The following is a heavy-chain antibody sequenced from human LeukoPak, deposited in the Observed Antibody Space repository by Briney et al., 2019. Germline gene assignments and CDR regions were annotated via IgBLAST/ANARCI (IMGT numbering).Heavy chain of an antibody. Sequence: SQTLSLTCTVSGGSMGSGSYYWSWIRQPAGKRLEWIGRIYTSGSTNYNPSLKSRVTISVDTSKNQFSLKLSSVTAADTAVYYCARLHAGIDDAFDIWGQGTMVTVSS. CDR3: ARLHAGIDDAFDI. V-gene: IGHV4-61*02. CDR1: GGSMGSGSYY. CDR2: IYTSGST. J-gene: IGHJ3*02. D-gene: IGHD2-2*01.